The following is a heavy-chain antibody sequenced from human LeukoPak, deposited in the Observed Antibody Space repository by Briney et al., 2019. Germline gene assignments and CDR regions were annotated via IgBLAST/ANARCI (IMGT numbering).Heavy chain of an antibody. D-gene: IGHD6-13*01. Sequence: SETLSLTCTVSGGSISSHFWSWIRQPPGKGLEWIGYIYYSGITNYNPSLKSRVTISVDTSKNQFSLKLSSVTAADTAVYYCARGGSSWALYYHYGMDVWGQGTTVTVSS. V-gene: IGHV4-59*11. CDR2: IYYSGIT. CDR3: ARGGSSWALYYHYGMDV. CDR1: GGSISSHF. J-gene: IGHJ6*02.